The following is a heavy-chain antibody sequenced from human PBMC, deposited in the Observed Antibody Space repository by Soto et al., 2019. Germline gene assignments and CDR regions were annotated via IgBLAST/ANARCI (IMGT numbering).Heavy chain of an antibody. V-gene: IGHV1-69*13. CDR3: ARDLAREMATIYHWFDP. D-gene: IGHD5-12*01. Sequence: ASVKVSCKASGGTFSSYAISWVRQAPGQGLGWMGGIIPIFGTANYAQKFQGRVTITADESTSTAYMELSSLRSEDTAVYYCARDLAREMATIYHWFDPWGQGTLVTVSS. J-gene: IGHJ5*02. CDR1: GGTFSSYA. CDR2: IIPIFGTA.